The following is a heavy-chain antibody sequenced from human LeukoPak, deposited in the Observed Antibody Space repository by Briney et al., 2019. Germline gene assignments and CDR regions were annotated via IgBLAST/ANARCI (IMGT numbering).Heavy chain of an antibody. V-gene: IGHV4-39*01. CDR1: GGSISSSSYY. D-gene: IGHD3-9*01. CDR2: IYYSGST. J-gene: IGHJ4*02. Sequence: SETLSLTCTVSGGSISSSSYYWGWIRQPPGKGLEWIGSIYYSGSTYYNPSLKSRVTISVDTSKNQFSLKLSSVTAADTAVYYCARLKRYYDILTGYYTYYFDYWGQGTLVTVSS. CDR3: ARLKRYYDILTGYYTYYFDY.